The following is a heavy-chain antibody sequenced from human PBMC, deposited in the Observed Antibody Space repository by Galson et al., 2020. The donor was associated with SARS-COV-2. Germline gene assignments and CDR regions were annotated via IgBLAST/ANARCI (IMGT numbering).Heavy chain of an antibody. CDR1: GYTFTSYY. CDR2: INPSGGST. Sequence: ASVKVSCKASGYTFTSYYMHWVRQAPGQGLEWMGIINPSGGSTVYAQKFQGRVTMTRDTSTSTVYMELSSLRSEDTAVYYCARDIVVVPAARPSGFDYWGQGTLVTVSS. CDR3: ARDIVVVPAARPSGFDY. D-gene: IGHD2-2*01. J-gene: IGHJ4*02. V-gene: IGHV1-46*01.